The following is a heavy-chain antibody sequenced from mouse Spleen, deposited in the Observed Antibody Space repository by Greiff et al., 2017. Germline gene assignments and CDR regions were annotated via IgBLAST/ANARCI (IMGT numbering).Heavy chain of an antibody. CDR1: GYTFTSYW. J-gene: IGHJ4*01. CDR2: INPSSGYT. CDR3: AIWDYGYLYAMDY. Sequence: QVQLQQSGAELAKPGASVKLSCKASGYTFTSYWMHWVKQRPGQGLEWIGYINPSSGYTKYNQKFKDKATLTADKSSSTAYMQLSSLTYEDSAVYYCAIWDYGYLYAMDYWGQGTSVTVSS. V-gene: IGHV1-7*01. D-gene: IGHD1-2*01.